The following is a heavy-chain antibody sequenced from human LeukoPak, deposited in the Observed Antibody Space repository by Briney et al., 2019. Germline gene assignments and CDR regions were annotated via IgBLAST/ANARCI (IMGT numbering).Heavy chain of an antibody. J-gene: IGHJ4*02. CDR3: ARDHRAIHYDSSRFDY. CDR2: INPNSGGT. D-gene: IGHD3-22*01. CDR1: GYTFTGYY. V-gene: IGHV1-2*06. Sequence: ASVKVSCKASGYTFTGYYMHWVRQAPGQGLEWMGRINPNSGGTNYAQKFQGRVTMTRDTSISTAYMELSRLRSDDTAVYYCARDHRAIHYDSSRFDYWGQGTLVTVSS.